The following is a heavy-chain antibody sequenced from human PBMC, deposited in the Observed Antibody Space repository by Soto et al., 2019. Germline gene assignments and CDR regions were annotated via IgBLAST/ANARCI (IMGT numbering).Heavy chain of an antibody. CDR1: GFTFSSYS. D-gene: IGHD2-15*01. CDR2: ISSSSSYI. J-gene: IGHJ6*03. Sequence: GGSLRLSCAASGFTFSSYSMNWVRQAPGKGLEWVSSISSSSSYIYYADSVKGRFTISRDNAKNSLYLQMNSLRAEDTAVYYCARDSSSGGSLLGVVSSLYYYYYYMDVWGKGTTVTVSS. V-gene: IGHV3-21*01. CDR3: ARDSSSGGSLLGVVSSLYYYYYYMDV.